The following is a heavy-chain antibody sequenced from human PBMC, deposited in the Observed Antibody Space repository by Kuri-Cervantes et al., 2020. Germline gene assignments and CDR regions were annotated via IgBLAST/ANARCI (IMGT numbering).Heavy chain of an antibody. D-gene: IGHD3-22*01. CDR3: ARGAGGYYWE. CDR1: GGSFSGYY. J-gene: IGHJ4*02. CDR2: INHSGST. Sequence: SETLSLTCAVYGGSFSGYYWSWNRQPPGKGLEWNGEINHSGSTNNNPSLKSRLTISLDTSRNQFSLNLRFMTAADTAVYYCARGAGGYYWEWGQGSLVTVSS. V-gene: IGHV4-34*01.